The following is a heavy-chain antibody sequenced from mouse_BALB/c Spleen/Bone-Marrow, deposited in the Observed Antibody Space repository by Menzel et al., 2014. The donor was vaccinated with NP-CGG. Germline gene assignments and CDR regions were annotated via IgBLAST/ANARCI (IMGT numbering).Heavy chain of an antibody. CDR1: GYTFTSYY. Sequence: QVQLQQPGVDLVKPGASVKLSCKASGYTFTSYYMYWVKQRPGQGLEWFGEINPSNGGTNFNEKFKNKAALTVDKSSSTAYMQLSGLTSEDSAVYYCSRGRRDALDYWGQGTSVTVSS. CDR3: SRGRRDALDY. CDR2: INPSNGGT. V-gene: IGHV1S81*02. J-gene: IGHJ4*01.